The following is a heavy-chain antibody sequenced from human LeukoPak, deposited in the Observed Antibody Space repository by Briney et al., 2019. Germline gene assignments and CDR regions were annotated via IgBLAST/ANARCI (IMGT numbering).Heavy chain of an antibody. CDR3: AREPARREYYGMDV. CDR2: IYYSGST. V-gene: IGHV4-31*03. Sequence: SQTLSLTCTVSGGSTSSGGYYWSWIRQHPGKGLEWIGYIYYSGSTYYNPSLKSRVTISVDTSKNQFSLKLSSVTAADTAVYYCAREPARREYYGMDVWGQGTTVTVSS. CDR1: GGSTSSGGYY. J-gene: IGHJ6*02.